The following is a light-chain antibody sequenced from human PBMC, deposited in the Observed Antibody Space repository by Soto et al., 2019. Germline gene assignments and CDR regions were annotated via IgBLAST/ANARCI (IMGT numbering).Light chain of an antibody. CDR2: EVS. CDR1: TGALGSYNY. V-gene: IGLV2-14*01. Sequence: QSALTQPASVSGSPGQSITISCIGPTGALGSYNYVSWYQNHPGKAPKLVISEVSNRPSGVSYRFSGSKSGNTASLTISGLQAEDEADYYCSSYTTSSTPVLFGGGTKLTVL. J-gene: IGLJ2*01. CDR3: SSYTTSSTPVL.